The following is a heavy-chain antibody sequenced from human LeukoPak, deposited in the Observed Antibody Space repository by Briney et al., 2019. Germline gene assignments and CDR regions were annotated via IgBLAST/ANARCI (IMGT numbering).Heavy chain of an antibody. J-gene: IGHJ3*02. Sequence: GGSLRLSCAASGFTFSTYSMNWVRQAPGKGLEWVSSISSSSSSMYYADSVKGRFTISRDNAKNSLYLQMNSLRAEDTAVYYCAKLATTPDAFDIWGQGTMVTVSS. CDR1: GFTFSTYS. D-gene: IGHD1-1*01. V-gene: IGHV3-21*01. CDR3: AKLATTPDAFDI. CDR2: ISSSSSSM.